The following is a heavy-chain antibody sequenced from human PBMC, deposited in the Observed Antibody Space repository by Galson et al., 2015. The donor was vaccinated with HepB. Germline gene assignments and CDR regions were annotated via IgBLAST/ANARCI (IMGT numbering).Heavy chain of an antibody. CDR3: ARETHSHGVFDY. Sequence: SLRLSCAASGFTFSSYGMHWVRQAPGKGLEWVAVIWYDGSNKYYADSVKGRFTISRDNSKNTLYLQMNSLTAEDTAMYYCARETHSHGVFDYWGQGTLVTVSS. CDR2: IWYDGSNK. CDR1: GFTFSSYG. J-gene: IGHJ4*02. D-gene: IGHD5-18*01. V-gene: IGHV3-33*01.